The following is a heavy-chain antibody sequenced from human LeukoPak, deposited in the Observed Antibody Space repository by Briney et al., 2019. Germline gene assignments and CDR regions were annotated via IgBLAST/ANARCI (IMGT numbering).Heavy chain of an antibody. Sequence: GGSLRLSCAASGFTFSDYYMSWIRQAPGKGLEWVSYISSSGSTIYYADSVKGRFTISRDNAKNSLYLQMNSLRAEDAAVYYCARDLFSSSSNDPINYFDYWGQGTLVTVSS. J-gene: IGHJ4*02. CDR1: GFTFSDYY. V-gene: IGHV3-11*01. CDR2: ISSSGSTI. CDR3: ARDLFSSSSNDPINYFDY. D-gene: IGHD6-6*01.